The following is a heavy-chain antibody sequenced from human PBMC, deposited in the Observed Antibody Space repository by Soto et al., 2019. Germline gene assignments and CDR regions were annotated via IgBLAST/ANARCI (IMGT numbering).Heavy chain of an antibody. Sequence: QVQLVESGGGVVQPGRSLRLSCAASGFTFSSYGMHWVRQAPGKGLEWVAVIWYDGSNKYYADSVKGRFTISRDNSKNTLYLQMNSLRAEDTAVYYCARAGYSGYVQHSWFDPWGQGTLVTVSS. CDR2: IWYDGSNK. CDR1: GFTFSSYG. J-gene: IGHJ5*02. CDR3: ARAGYSGYVQHSWFDP. D-gene: IGHD5-12*01. V-gene: IGHV3-33*01.